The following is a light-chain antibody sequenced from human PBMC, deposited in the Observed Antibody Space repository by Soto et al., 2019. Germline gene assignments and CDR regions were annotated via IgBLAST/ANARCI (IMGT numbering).Light chain of an antibody. V-gene: IGKV3-15*01. CDR2: GAS. Sequence: EIVMTQSPAILSVSPGERATLSCRASQSVSPYLAWYQQKPGQAPRLLIHGASTRATGIPARLSGSGSGTEFTLTISSLQSGDFAVYYCLQYNYWPPTFGQGTKVDIK. J-gene: IGKJ1*01. CDR3: LQYNYWPPT. CDR1: QSVSPY.